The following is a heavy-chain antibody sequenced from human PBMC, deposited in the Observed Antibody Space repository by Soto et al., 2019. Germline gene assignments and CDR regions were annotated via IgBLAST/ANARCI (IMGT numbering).Heavy chain of an antibody. V-gene: IGHV1-69*13. Sequence: SVKVSCKASGGTFSSYAISWVRQAPGEGLEWMGGIIPIFGTANYAQKFQGRVTITADESTSTAYMELSSLRSEDTAVYYCALWGWNSSAARFRFDYYYYYGMDVWGQGTTVTVSS. CDR1: GGTFSSYA. D-gene: IGHD1-7*01. CDR2: IIPIFGTA. CDR3: ALWGWNSSAARFRFDYYYYYGMDV. J-gene: IGHJ6*02.